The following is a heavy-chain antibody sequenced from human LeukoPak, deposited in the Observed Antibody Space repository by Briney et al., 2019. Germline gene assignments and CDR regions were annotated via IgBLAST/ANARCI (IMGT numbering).Heavy chain of an antibody. J-gene: IGHJ5*02. D-gene: IGHD3-9*01. CDR1: GYTFTSYD. Sequence: ASVKVSCKASGYTFTSYDINWVRQAAGQGLEWMGWMNPNSGNTGYAQKFQGRVTMTRNTSISTAYMGLSSLRSEDTAVYYCARALRVRYFDWLLSDNWFDPWGQGTLVTVSS. CDR3: ARALRVRYFDWLLSDNWFDP. CDR2: MNPNSGNT. V-gene: IGHV1-8*01.